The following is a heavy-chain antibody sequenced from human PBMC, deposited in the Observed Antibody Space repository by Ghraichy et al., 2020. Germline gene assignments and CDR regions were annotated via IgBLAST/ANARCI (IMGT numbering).Heavy chain of an antibody. CDR1: GYTFTSYG. J-gene: IGHJ4*02. Sequence: ASVKVSCKASGYTFTSYGISWVRQAPGQGLEWMGWISAYNGNTNYAQKLQGRVTMTTDTSTSTAYMELRSLRSDDTAVYYCARIPAIAVAGTAEPPGRGSDYWGQGTLVTVSS. D-gene: IGHD6-19*01. CDR3: ARIPAIAVAGTAEPPGRGSDY. V-gene: IGHV1-18*01. CDR2: ISAYNGNT.